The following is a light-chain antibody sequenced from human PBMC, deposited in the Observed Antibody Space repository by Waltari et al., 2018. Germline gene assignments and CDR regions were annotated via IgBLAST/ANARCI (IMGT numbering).Light chain of an antibody. CDR1: SSDVGGYNY. CDR3: SSYTSISTWV. CDR2: DVS. J-gene: IGLJ3*02. Sequence: QSALTQPASVSESPGQSITISCTGTSSDVGGYNYVSWYQHHPSKAPKLMIYDVSHRPSGVSDRVSGSKSANTASLTISELQAEDEADYFCSSYTSISTWVFGGGTKLTVL. V-gene: IGLV2-14*03.